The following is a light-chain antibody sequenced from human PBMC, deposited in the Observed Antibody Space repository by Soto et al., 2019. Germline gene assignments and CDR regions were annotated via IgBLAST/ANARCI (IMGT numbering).Light chain of an antibody. CDR1: QDIGNY. V-gene: IGKV1-33*01. CDR3: QQNHSLPLT. J-gene: IGKJ3*01. Sequence: DIQMTQSPSSLSASVGDRVTITCQASQDIGNYLNWYQQKPGKAPKILIYETPNMEIGVPSRFSGSGSGTDFSFTISSLQTEDIGTYYCQQNHSLPLTFGPGTKVDIK. CDR2: ETP.